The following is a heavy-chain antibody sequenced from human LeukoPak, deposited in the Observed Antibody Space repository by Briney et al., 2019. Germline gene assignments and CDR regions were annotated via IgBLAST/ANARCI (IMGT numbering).Heavy chain of an antibody. CDR2: IYWNDDK. CDR3: AHKDDYNGNAFDY. J-gene: IGHJ4*02. Sequence: SGPTLVKPTQTLTLTCTFSGFPLSTNGVGVGWIRQPPGKALERLGVIYWNDDKRYSPSLKSRLTISKDTSRNRVVLTITNMEPVDTATYYCAHKDDYNGNAFDYWGQGILVTVSS. D-gene: IGHD4-11*01. V-gene: IGHV2-5*01. CDR1: GFPLSTNGVG.